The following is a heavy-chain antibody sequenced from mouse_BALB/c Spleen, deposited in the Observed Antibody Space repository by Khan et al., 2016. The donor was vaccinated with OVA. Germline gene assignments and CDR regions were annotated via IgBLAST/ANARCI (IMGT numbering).Heavy chain of an antibody. Sequence: EVKLLESGGGLVQPGGSLKLSCAASGFDFSRYWMSWVRQAPGKGLEWIGEINPDSSTINYTPSLTDKFIISRDNAKNTLYQQMSILRSENTALYYCSSGLRRYYYAMDYWGQGTSVTVSS. J-gene: IGHJ4*01. CDR3: SSGLRRYYYAMDY. V-gene: IGHV4-1*02. CDR2: INPDSSTI. D-gene: IGHD2-2*01. CDR1: GFDFSRYW.